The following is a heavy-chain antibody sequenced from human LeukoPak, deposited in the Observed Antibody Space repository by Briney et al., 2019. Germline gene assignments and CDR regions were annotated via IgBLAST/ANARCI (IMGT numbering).Heavy chain of an antibody. J-gene: IGHJ4*02. CDR3: ARDIGVSRFDY. CDR2: ISGYNGQT. D-gene: IGHD3-10*01. CDR1: GYTFSNHG. V-gene: IGHV1-18*01. Sequence: ASVKVSCKAYGYTFSNHGISWVRQAPGQGLEWMGWISGYNGQTEYAQKFQGRVTLTTDTSTSTAYMEVRSLTSDDTAVYYCARDIGVSRFDYWGQGTLVTVSS.